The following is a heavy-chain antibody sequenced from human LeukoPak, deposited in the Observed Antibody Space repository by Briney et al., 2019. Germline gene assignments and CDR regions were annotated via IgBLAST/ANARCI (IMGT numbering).Heavy chain of an antibody. CDR1: GGSISSSRYY. J-gene: IGHJ6*02. Sequence: SETLSLTCTISGGSISSSRYYWSWIRQHPGKGLEWIGYIYYSGSTYYNPSLKSRVTISVDTSKNQFSLKLSSVTAADTAVYYCARSYDSSGYYYYGMDVWGQGTTVTVSS. CDR2: IYYSGST. D-gene: IGHD3-22*01. CDR3: ARSYDSSGYYYYGMDV. V-gene: IGHV4-31*03.